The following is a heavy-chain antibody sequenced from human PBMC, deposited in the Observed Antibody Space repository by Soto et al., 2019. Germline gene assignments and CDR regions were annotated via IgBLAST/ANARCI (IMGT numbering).Heavy chain of an antibody. J-gene: IGHJ4*02. V-gene: IGHV3-9*01. CDR1: GFTFDDYV. D-gene: IGHD2-15*01. CDR2: ISWNSGSI. Sequence: DVQRGESGGGLVQPGRSLRLSCAASGFTFDDYVMHWVRQAPGKGLEWVSGISWNSGSIGYADSVKGRFTISRDNAKNSLYLQMNSLRAEDTALYYCAKDNCSGGSCYYFDYWGQGTLVTVSS. CDR3: AKDNCSGGSCYYFDY.